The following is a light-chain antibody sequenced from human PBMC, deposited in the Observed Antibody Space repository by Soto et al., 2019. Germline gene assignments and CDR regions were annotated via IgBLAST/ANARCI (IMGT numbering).Light chain of an antibody. Sequence: QSVLTQPASVSGSPGQSITISCTGTSSDVGSYNLVSWYQQNPGKAPKLMIYEGTKRPSGVSDRFSGSKSGNTASMTISGLQAEDEADYYCCTYAHDTRSGTVVFGGGTKLTVL. J-gene: IGLJ2*01. CDR1: SSDVGSYNL. CDR2: EGT. CDR3: CTYAHDTRSGTVV. V-gene: IGLV2-23*01.